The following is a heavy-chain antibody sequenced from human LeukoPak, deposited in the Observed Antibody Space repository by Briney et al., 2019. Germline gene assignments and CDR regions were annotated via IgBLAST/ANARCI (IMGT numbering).Heavy chain of an antibody. J-gene: IGHJ1*01. CDR1: GGSFSGYY. D-gene: IGHD1-26*01. V-gene: IGHV4-34*01. Sequence: SETLSLTCAVYGGSFSGYYWSWIRQPPGKGLEWIGEINHSGSTNYNPSLKSRVTISVDTSKNQFSLKLSSVTAADTAVYYCARGQLGATRLEYFQHWGQGTLVTVSS. CDR2: INHSGST. CDR3: ARGQLGATRLEYFQH.